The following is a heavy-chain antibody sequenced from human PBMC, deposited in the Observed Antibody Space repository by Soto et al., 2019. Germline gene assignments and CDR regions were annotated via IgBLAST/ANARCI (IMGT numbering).Heavy chain of an antibody. Sequence: SETLSLTCTVSGGSISSSSYYWGWIRQPPGKGLEWIGSIYYSGSTYYNPSLKSRVTISVDTSKNQFSLKLSSVTAADTAVYYCARHGNRLRFLEALDYWGQGTLVTVSS. CDR2: IYYSGST. CDR1: GGSISSSSYY. J-gene: IGHJ4*02. D-gene: IGHD3-3*01. V-gene: IGHV4-39*01. CDR3: ARHGNRLRFLEALDY.